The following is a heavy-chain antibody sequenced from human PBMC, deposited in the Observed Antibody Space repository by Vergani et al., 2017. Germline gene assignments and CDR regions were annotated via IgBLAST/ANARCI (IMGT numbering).Heavy chain of an antibody. CDR1: GGSFSGYY. Sequence: QVQLQQWGAGLLKPSETLSLTCAVYGGSFSGYYWSWIRQPPGKGLEWIGEINHSGSTNYNPSLKSRVTISVDTSKNQFSLKLSSVTAADTAVYYCARGRKGHNPVTVTTKGVVWFDPWGQGTLVTVSS. D-gene: IGHD4-17*01. V-gene: IGHV4-34*01. CDR3: ARGRKGHNPVTVTTKGVVWFDP. J-gene: IGHJ5*02. CDR2: INHSGST.